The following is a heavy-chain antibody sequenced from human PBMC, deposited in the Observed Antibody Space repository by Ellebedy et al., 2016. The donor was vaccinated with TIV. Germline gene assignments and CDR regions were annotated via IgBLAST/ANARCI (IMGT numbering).Heavy chain of an antibody. CDR1: GASISTHY. CDR3: ARESGRLGYDFDY. Sequence: SETLSLXXTVSGASISTHYWSWIRQPAGKGLEWIGRVYTSGSTKYNPSLESRVTISAATSENQIFLALSSVTAADTAVYYCARESGRLGYDFDYWGQGTQVAVAS. CDR2: VYTSGST. J-gene: IGHJ4*02. V-gene: IGHV4-4*07. D-gene: IGHD5-12*01.